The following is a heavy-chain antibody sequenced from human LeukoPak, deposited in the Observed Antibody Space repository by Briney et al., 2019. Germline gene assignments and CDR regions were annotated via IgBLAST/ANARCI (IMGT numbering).Heavy chain of an antibody. Sequence: GGSLRLSCSTSDGMHWVRQAPGKGLEWVAFIRYDGSNKYYEDSVKGRFTISRDNSKNTLYLQMNSLRAEDTAVYYCAQDRHYNYFDYWGQGTLVTVSS. J-gene: IGHJ4*02. CDR3: AQDRHYNYFDY. V-gene: IGHV3-30*02. CDR2: IRYDGSNK. D-gene: IGHD2-2*02. CDR1: DG.